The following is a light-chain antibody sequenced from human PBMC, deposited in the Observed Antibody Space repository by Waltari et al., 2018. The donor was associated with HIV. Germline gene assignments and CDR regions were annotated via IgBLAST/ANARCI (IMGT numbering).Light chain of an antibody. V-gene: IGKV1-27*01. CDR3: QKYNNVPQT. J-gene: IGKJ1*01. Sequence: IQMTQSPSSLSASVGDRVTITCRASQGIGSYLAWYRHKPGKAPDLLIYGASNLQSGVSSRFSGSGSETNFTLTITNLQPEDVATYYCQKYNNVPQTFGQGTTVEI. CDR2: GAS. CDR1: QGIGSY.